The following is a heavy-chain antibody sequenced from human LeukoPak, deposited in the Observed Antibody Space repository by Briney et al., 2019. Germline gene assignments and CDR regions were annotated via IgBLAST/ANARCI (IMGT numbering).Heavy chain of an antibody. V-gene: IGHV4-59*01. Sequence: SETLSLTCTVSGSSITTYYWTWIRQSPGKGLEWIGYVYNTGSTNYNPALKSRVTISIDTSKNQFSLKVNSVTAADTAVYFCARGRVSSSTWYSTYYYYFYMDVWGKGTTVTVSS. D-gene: IGHD1-1*01. CDR2: VYNTGST. CDR3: ARGRVSSSTWYSTYYYYFYMDV. CDR1: GSSITTYY. J-gene: IGHJ6*03.